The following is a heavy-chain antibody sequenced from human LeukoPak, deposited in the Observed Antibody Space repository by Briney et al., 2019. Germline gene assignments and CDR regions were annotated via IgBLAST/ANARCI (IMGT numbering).Heavy chain of an antibody. D-gene: IGHD3-22*01. CDR1: GGSISSGSYY. J-gene: IGHJ6*03. CDR2: IYTSGST. V-gene: IGHV4-61*02. Sequence: SETLSLTCTVSGGSISSGSYYWSWIRQPAGKGLEWIGRIYTSGSTNYNPSLKSRVTISVDTSKNQFSLKLSSVTAADTAVYYCARDSYYYDSSGYYFLPSYYYYYMDVWGKGTTVTISS. CDR3: ARDSYYYDSSGYYFLPSYYYYYMDV.